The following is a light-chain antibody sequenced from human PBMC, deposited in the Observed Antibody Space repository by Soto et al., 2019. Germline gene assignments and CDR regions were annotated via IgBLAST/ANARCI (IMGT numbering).Light chain of an antibody. CDR1: QSVTSNY. CDR2: AAS. J-gene: IGKJ1*01. Sequence: EVVLTQSPGTVSLSPGERATLSCRASQSVTSNYLAWYQQKPGQAPRLLIYAASSRATGIPDRLSGSGSGTAFSLTISRLEPEDFEVYYCQQYGSSLTWTFGQGTKVEIK. CDR3: QQYGSSLTWT. V-gene: IGKV3-20*01.